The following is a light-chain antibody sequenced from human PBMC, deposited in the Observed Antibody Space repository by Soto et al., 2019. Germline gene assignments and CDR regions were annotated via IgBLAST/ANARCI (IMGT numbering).Light chain of an antibody. CDR2: EVT. Sequence: QSVLTQPASVSGSPGQSITISCTGTSSDVGGYNYVSWYQQHPGKAPKLMIYEVTNRPSGVSNRFSGSKSGNTASLIISGLQAEDEADYYCSSYRSSNTLAEFGGGTKLTVL. V-gene: IGLV2-14*01. J-gene: IGLJ2*01. CDR3: SSYRSSNTLAE. CDR1: SSDVGGYNY.